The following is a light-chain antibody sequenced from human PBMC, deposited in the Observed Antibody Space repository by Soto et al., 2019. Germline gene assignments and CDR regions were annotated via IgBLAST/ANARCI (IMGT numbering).Light chain of an antibody. CDR3: SSYTSISTVV. CDR2: DVS. Sequence: QSALTQPASVSGSPGQSITISCTGTSSDVGGYNYVSWYQQHPGKAPKLMIYDVSNRPSGVSNRFSGSKSGNTAYLPLSGLQAEDEADYYCSSYTSISTVVFAGGTKLTVL. J-gene: IGLJ2*01. CDR1: SSDVGGYNY. V-gene: IGLV2-14*01.